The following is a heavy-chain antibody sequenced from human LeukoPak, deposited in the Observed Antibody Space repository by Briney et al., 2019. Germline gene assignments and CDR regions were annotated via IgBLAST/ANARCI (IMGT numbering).Heavy chain of an antibody. D-gene: IGHD3-9*01. CDR3: AKWGDYDVLTGYYVSDF. Sequence: GGSLRLSCAASGLIFSNYAMYWLRQAPGKGLEWVSAISGRSDNTYYADSVKGRFTLSRDSSKNTLYLQMNSLRADDTAVYYCAKWGDYDVLTGYYVSDFWGQGTLVTVSS. CDR1: GLIFSNYA. V-gene: IGHV3-23*01. CDR2: ISGRSDNT. J-gene: IGHJ4*02.